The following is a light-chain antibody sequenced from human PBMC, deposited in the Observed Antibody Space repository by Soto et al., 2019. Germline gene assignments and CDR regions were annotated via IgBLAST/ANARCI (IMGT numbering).Light chain of an antibody. Sequence: DIQMTQSPSTLSASVGDRVTITCRASQSINIWLAWYQQKPGRAPKLLIYMASTLESGVPSRFSGSVSGTEFTLTLSSLQPDDFATYYCQQYNVYWTFGQGTKVEIK. CDR2: MAS. CDR1: QSINIW. V-gene: IGKV1-5*03. J-gene: IGKJ1*01. CDR3: QQYNVYWT.